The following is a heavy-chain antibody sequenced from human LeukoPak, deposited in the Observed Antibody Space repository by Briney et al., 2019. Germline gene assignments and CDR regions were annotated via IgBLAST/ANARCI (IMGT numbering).Heavy chain of an antibody. Sequence: KPGGSLRLSCAPSGFSFSKYSMNWVRQAPGKGLEWVSSISSGSSYIYYADSVRGRFTISRDNAKNSLYLQMNSLRADDTAVYYCARGSPADDYFDSSGLKRDAFDIWGQGTRVTVSS. J-gene: IGHJ3*02. V-gene: IGHV3-21*01. CDR1: GFSFSKYS. CDR3: ARGSPADDYFDSSGLKRDAFDI. D-gene: IGHD3-22*01. CDR2: ISSGSSYI.